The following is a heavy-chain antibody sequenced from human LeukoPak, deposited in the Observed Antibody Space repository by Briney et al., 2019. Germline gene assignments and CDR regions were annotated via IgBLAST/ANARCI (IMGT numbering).Heavy chain of an antibody. J-gene: IGHJ3*02. Sequence: SETESLACTVSGGSISSYYWSWIRQPPGKGLEWIGYIYYSGSTNYNPSLKSRVTISVDTSKNQFSLKLSSVTAADTAVYYCASSIPIAQFDAFDIWGQGTMVTVSS. D-gene: IGHD6-13*01. CDR2: IYYSGST. V-gene: IGHV4-59*01. CDR3: ASSIPIAQFDAFDI. CDR1: GGSISSYY.